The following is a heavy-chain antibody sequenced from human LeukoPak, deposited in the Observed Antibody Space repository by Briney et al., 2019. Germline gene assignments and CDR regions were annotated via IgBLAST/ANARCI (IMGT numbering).Heavy chain of an antibody. CDR1: GFAFSSYG. CDR2: IRYDGSNK. V-gene: IGHV3-30*02. CDR3: AKGGFLGYCSSTSCSGAFDI. D-gene: IGHD2-2*01. Sequence: PGGSLRLSCAASGFAFSSYGMHWVRQAPGKGLEWVAFIRYDGSNKYYADSVKGRFTISRDNSKNTLYLQMNSLRAEDTAVYYCAKGGFLGYCSSTSCSGAFDIWGQGTMVTVSS. J-gene: IGHJ3*02.